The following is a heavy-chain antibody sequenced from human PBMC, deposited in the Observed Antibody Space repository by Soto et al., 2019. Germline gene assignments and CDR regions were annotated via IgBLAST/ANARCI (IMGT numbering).Heavy chain of an antibody. CDR3: ARGGVSTRTFDY. Sequence: GESLKISCKGSGYNFAVYCIAWVRQMPGKGLELMGIIYPSDSDTRYRPSFQGQVTISADKSINSAYLQWSSLRASDTAMYYCARGGVSTRTFDYWGQGTPVTVSS. D-gene: IGHD3-3*01. CDR1: GYNFAVYC. V-gene: IGHV5-51*01. J-gene: IGHJ4*02. CDR2: IYPSDSDT.